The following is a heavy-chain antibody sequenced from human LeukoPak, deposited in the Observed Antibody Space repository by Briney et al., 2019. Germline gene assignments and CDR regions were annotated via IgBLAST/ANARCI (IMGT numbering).Heavy chain of an antibody. CDR3: ARERVIAAAGDGFDS. CDR1: GFTSSDYS. Sequence: GGPLRLPCAASGFTSSDYSMNWVRQAPGKVLEWVSYISSSSTTIFYADSVKGPFTISRDNANNSLFLQMNGLRGEDTALYYCARERVIAAAGDGFDSWGQGTLVTVSS. CDR2: ISSSSTTI. V-gene: IGHV3-48*01. J-gene: IGHJ4*02. D-gene: IGHD2-21*01.